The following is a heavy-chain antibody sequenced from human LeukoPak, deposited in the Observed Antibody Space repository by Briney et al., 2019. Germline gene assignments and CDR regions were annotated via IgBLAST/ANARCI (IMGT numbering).Heavy chain of an antibody. D-gene: IGHD6-13*01. Sequence: PGGSLRLSCAASGFTFSSYAMSWVRQAPGKGLEWVSAISGSGGSTYYADSVKGRFTISRDNSKNTLYLQMNSLRAEDTAVYYCARDRHTSLVLAGAAADPDAFDIWGQGTMVTVSS. CDR2: ISGSGGST. CDR3: ARDRHTSLVLAGAAADPDAFDI. J-gene: IGHJ3*02. CDR1: GFTFSSYA. V-gene: IGHV3-23*01.